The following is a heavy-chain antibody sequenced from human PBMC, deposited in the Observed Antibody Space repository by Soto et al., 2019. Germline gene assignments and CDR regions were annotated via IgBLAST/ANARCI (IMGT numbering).Heavy chain of an antibody. CDR2: IYYSGST. CDR3: ASARPPASFDY. Sequence: SETLSLTCTVSGGSISSYYWSWIRQPPGKGLEWIGYIYYSGSTNYNPSLKSRVTISVDTSENQFSLKLSSVTAADTAVYYCASARPPASFDYWGQGTLVTVSS. V-gene: IGHV4-59*08. J-gene: IGHJ4*02. CDR1: GGSISSYY.